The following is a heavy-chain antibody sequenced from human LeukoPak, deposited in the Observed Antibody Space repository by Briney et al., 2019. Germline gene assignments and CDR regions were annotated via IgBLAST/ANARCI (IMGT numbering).Heavy chain of an antibody. Sequence: SETLSLTCTVSGGSISSYYWSWIRQPPGKGLEWIGYIYYGGSTNYNPSLKSRVTISVDTSKNQFSLKLSSVTAADTAVYYCARDLHGDYYYGMDVWGQGTTVTVSS. CDR2: IYYGGST. J-gene: IGHJ6*02. CDR1: GGSISSYY. V-gene: IGHV4-59*01. CDR3: ARDLHGDYYYGMDV. D-gene: IGHD4-17*01.